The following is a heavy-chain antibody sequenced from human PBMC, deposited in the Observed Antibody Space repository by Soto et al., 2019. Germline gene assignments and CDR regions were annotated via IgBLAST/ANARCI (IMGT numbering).Heavy chain of an antibody. Sequence: SSETLSLTCSVSGGSIFSSDYYWGWIRQAPGKGLEWIGSMSYSGSTLHNPSLRSRVTMSVDTPKSQFSLKLTSVTATDTALYYCTRLVVVATSGYVGFDHWGQGALVTVSS. CDR2: MSYSGST. D-gene: IGHD2-15*01. V-gene: IGHV4-39*01. J-gene: IGHJ4*02. CDR1: GGSIFSSDYY. CDR3: TRLVVVATSGYVGFDH.